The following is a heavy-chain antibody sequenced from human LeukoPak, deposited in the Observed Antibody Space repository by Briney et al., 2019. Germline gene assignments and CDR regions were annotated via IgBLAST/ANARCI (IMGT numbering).Heavy chain of an antibody. D-gene: IGHD2-2*02. Sequence: SETLSLTCTVSGGSISSYYWSWTRQPAGKGLEWIGRIYTSGSTNYNPSLKSRVTMSVDTSKNQFSLKLSSVTAADTAVYYCARDLGVVVPAAIDDWFDPWGQGTLVTVSS. CDR1: GGSISSYY. CDR3: ARDLGVVVPAAIDDWFDP. V-gene: IGHV4-4*07. CDR2: IYTSGST. J-gene: IGHJ5*02.